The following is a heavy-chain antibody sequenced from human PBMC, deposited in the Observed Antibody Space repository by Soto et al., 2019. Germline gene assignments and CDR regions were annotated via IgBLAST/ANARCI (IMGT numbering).Heavy chain of an antibody. D-gene: IGHD2-21*01. CDR2: IHYSGST. J-gene: IGHJ4*02. Sequence: SETLSLTCTASGGFINSGDYYWSWIRQPPGKGLEWIGFIHYSGSTYYNRSLKSRVTMSIDTSKNQFSLKLTSVNAADTAVYYCTRGGDAYKNGHWGQGTLVTVSS. V-gene: IGHV4-30-4*02. CDR1: GGFINSGDYY. CDR3: TRGGDAYKNGH.